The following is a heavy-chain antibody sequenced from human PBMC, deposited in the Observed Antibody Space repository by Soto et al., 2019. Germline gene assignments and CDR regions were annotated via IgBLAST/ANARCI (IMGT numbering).Heavy chain of an antibody. CDR1: GFXXXXHG. CDR2: ITWHSDGM. Sequence: EVQLVESGGGLVXPGRSXXLSYIASGFXXXXHGMHWVRQAPGKGLEWVSGITWHSDGMGYAASVTGRFTISRDNAKNCVYLQMNSLRVQDTALYYCAKQDSGFSGYMDVWGKGTTVTVSS. V-gene: IGHV3-9*01. D-gene: IGHD3-10*01. CDR3: AKQDSGFSGYMDV. J-gene: IGHJ6*03.